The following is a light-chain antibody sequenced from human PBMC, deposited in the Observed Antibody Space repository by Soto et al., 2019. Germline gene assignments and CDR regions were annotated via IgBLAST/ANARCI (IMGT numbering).Light chain of an antibody. CDR3: SSYTTSNTRQIV. Sequence: QSALTQPASVSGSPGQSITISCTGTSSDIGGYNYVSWYQHHPGKAPKLIIYDVSNRPSGVSIRFSGSKSDNTASLTNSGLRPEDEADYHCSSYTTSNTRQIVFGTGTKVTVL. CDR1: SSDIGGYNY. CDR2: DVS. V-gene: IGLV2-14*03. J-gene: IGLJ1*01.